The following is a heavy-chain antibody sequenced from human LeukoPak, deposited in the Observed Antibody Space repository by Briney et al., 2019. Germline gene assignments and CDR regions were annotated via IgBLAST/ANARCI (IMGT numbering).Heavy chain of an antibody. CDR3: AKDDNDFWSGYPPN. V-gene: IGHV3-30-3*01. CDR2: ISYDGSNK. Sequence: HPGRSLRLSCAASGFTFSSYAMHWVRQAPGKGLEWVAVISYDGSNKYYSDSVRGRFTISRDNSKNTLYLQMNSLRADDTAVYYCAKDDNDFWSGYPPNWGQGTLVTVSS. CDR1: GFTFSSYA. D-gene: IGHD3-3*01. J-gene: IGHJ4*02.